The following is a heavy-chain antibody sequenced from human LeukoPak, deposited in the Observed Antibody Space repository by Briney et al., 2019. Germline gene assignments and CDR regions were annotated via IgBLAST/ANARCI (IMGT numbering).Heavy chain of an antibody. CDR1: GFTFSNAW. D-gene: IGHD5-18*01. J-gene: IGHJ4*02. CDR2: IKSKTDGGTT. CDR3: ITGIQLWSVAGFDY. Sequence: GGSLRLSCAASGFTFSNAWMSWVRQAPGKGLEWVGRIKSKTDGGTTDYAAPVKGRFTISRDDSKNTLYLQMNSLKTEDTAVYYCITGIQLWSVAGFDYWGQGTLVTVSS. V-gene: IGHV3-15*01.